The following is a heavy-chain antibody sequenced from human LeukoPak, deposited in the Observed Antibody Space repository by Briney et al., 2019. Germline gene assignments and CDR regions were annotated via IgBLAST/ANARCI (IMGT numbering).Heavy chain of an antibody. J-gene: IGHJ3*02. D-gene: IGHD3-10*02. V-gene: IGHV1-2*02. Sequence: GGSVQVSCQASGYTFTSYYMHWVRQAPGQGLEWMGWINPNSGGTNYAQKFQGRVTMTRDTSISTAYMELSRLRSDDTAVYYCARDRRGAYYYVDAFDIWGQGTMVTVSS. CDR1: GYTFTSYY. CDR3: ARDRRGAYYYVDAFDI. CDR2: INPNSGGT.